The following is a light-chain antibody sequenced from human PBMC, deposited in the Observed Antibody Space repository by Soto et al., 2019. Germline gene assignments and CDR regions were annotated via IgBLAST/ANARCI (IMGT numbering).Light chain of an antibody. CDR2: GNS. J-gene: IGLJ1*01. V-gene: IGLV1-40*01. CDR1: SSNIGAGYD. CDR3: QSYDSSLSGSEV. Sequence: VLTQPPSVSGAPGQRVTISCTGSSSNIGAGYDVHWYQQLPGTAPKLLIYGNSNRPSGVPDRFSGSKSGTSASLAITGIQAEDEADYYCQSYDSSLSGSEVFGTGTKVTV.